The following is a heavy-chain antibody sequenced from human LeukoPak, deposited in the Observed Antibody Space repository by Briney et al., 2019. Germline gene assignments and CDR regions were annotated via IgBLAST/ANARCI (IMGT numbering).Heavy chain of an antibody. CDR3: AKDQCSSTSCYYFDY. D-gene: IGHD2-2*01. Sequence: GGSLRLSCAAPGFTFSSFGMHWVRQAPGKGLQWVAFIRYDGSKTYYADSVKGRFTISRDNSKNTLYLQTNSLRAEDTAVYYCAKDQCSSTSCYYFDYWGQGTLVTVSS. CDR1: GFTFSSFG. CDR2: IRYDGSKT. V-gene: IGHV3-30*02. J-gene: IGHJ4*02.